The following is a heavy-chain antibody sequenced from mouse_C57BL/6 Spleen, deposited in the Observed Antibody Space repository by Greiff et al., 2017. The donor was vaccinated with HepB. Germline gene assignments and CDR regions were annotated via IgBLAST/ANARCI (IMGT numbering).Heavy chain of an antibody. D-gene: IGHD1-1*01. CDR3: TRRRYYGSRRNYYYAMDY. CDR2: IYPGNSDT. CDR1: GYTFTSYW. J-gene: IGHJ4*01. Sequence: EVQLQQSGTVLARPGASVKMSCKTSGYTFTSYWMHWVKQRPGQGLEWIGAIYPGNSDTSYNQKFKGKAKLTAVTSASTAYMELSSLTNEDSAVYYCTRRRYYGSRRNYYYAMDYWGQGTSVTVSS. V-gene: IGHV1-5*01.